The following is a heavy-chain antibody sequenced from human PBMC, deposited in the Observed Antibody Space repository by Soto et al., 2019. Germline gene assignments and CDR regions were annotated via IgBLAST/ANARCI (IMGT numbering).Heavy chain of an antibody. CDR1: GGSISSYY. D-gene: IGHD3-10*01. Sequence: QVQLQESGPGLVKPSETLSLTCTVSGGSISSYYWSWIRQPPGKGLEWIGSIYYSGSTNYNPSLTILVTISVDTSKNLFSLKLSSVTAADTAVYYCARRYGSAFDIWGQGTMVTVSS. V-gene: IGHV4-59*01. J-gene: IGHJ3*02. CDR2: IYYSGST. CDR3: ARRYGSAFDI.